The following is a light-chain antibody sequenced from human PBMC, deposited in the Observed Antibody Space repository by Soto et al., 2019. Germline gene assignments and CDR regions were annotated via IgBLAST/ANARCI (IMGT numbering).Light chain of an antibody. V-gene: IGKV3-11*01. Sequence: EVVLTQYPVTLYLSPGERATLSCRASQSFRGLLAWYQQKPGQAPRLLIYDAYNRATGIPPRFSGSGSGTDFTLTISSLEPEDSAVYYCQQRHMWPITFGQGTRLEIK. CDR3: QQRHMWPIT. CDR2: DAY. CDR1: QSFRGL. J-gene: IGKJ5*01.